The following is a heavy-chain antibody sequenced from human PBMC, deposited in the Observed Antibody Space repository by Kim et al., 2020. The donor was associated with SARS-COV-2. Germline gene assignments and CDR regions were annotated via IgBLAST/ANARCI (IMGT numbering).Heavy chain of an antibody. J-gene: IGHJ6*02. V-gene: IGHV4-31*02. D-gene: IGHD2-2*01. CDR3: ARTVVVPAAAKEYYGMDV. Sequence: KSRVTISVDTSKNQFSLKLSSVTAADTAVYYCARTVVVPAAAKEYYGMDVWGQGTTVTVSS.